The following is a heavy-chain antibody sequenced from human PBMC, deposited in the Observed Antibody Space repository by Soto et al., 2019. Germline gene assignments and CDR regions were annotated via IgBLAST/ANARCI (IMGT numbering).Heavy chain of an antibody. Sequence: QVQLVQSGAEVRKPGASVKVSCKASGYTFNNYFMHWVRQAPAQGIEWMGVSTPSSGSTTYAQRFQGRRTMTRDTSTSTVYMELRSRRSEDTAVYFCARDLVPIWNYVGLAPGAQHWFDPCGQGTLVNVSS. V-gene: IGHV1-46*02. CDR2: STPSSGST. J-gene: IGHJ5*02. D-gene: IGHD1-7*01. CDR1: GYTFNNYF. CDR3: ARDLVPIWNYVGLAPGAQHWFDP.